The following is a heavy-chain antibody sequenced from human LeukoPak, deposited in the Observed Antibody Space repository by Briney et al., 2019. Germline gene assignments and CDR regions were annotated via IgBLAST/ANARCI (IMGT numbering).Heavy chain of an antibody. Sequence: PGGSLRLSCAASRFTFSSYWMHWVRQAPGKGLVWVSRINSDGSSTSYADSVKGRFTISRDNAKNTLYLQMNSLRAEDTAVYYCARNMVPKGREGFDYWGQGTLVTVSS. D-gene: IGHD4/OR15-4a*01. CDR2: INSDGSST. CDR1: RFTFSSYW. CDR3: ARNMVPKGREGFDY. J-gene: IGHJ4*02. V-gene: IGHV3-74*01.